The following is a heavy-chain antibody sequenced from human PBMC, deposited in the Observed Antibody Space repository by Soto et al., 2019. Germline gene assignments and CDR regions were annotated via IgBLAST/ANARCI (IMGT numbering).Heavy chain of an antibody. V-gene: IGHV4-59*03. CDR1: VVSISIFY. J-gene: IGHJ4*01. CDR3: AGSISSRPFVY. D-gene: IGHD6-13*01. CDR2: IYYSRST. Sequence: QVQLQESVPGLVKPSETLSLSFTVSVVSISIFYWRWILQPPGKGLEWIGYIYYSRSTNYNPSLKRGVSLSVDTSKNLFALELSTVMAAHTDMEISAGSISSRPFVYWGLETLVTVSS.